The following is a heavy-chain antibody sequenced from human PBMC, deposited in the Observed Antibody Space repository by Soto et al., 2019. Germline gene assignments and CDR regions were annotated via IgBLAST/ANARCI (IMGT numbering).Heavy chain of an antibody. Sequence: QVQLVQSGAEVKKPGSSVKVSCKTSGGTFSSYAISWVRQAPGQGLEWMGGIIPIFGTANYAQKFQGRVTIIADESKSTAYMEVSSLRSEDTAVYYCATCRDQATHYYFDYWGQGTLVTVSS. CDR1: GGTFSSYA. J-gene: IGHJ4*02. CDR3: ATCRDQATHYYFDY. CDR2: IIPIFGTA. D-gene: IGHD2-15*01. V-gene: IGHV1-69*01.